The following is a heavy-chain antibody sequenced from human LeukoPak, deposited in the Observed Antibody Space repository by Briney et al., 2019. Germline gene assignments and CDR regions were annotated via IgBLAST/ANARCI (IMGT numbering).Heavy chain of an antibody. CDR3: APLEYRSSSYYFDY. V-gene: IGHV4-34*01. J-gene: IGHJ4*02. CDR1: GGSFSGYY. Sequence: PSETLSLTCAVYGGSFSGYYWSWIRQPPGNGLEWIGEINHSGSTNYNPSLKSRVTISVDTSKNQFSLKLSSVTAADTAVYYCAPLEYRSSSYYFDYWGQGTLVTVSS. CDR2: INHSGST. D-gene: IGHD6-6*01.